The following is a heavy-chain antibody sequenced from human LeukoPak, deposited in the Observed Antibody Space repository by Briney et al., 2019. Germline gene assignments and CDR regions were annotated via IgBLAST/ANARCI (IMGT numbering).Heavy chain of an antibody. CDR3: AKVPTSIFGVVIEYYFDY. V-gene: IGHV3-23*01. CDR2: ISGSGGST. Sequence: GGSLRLSCAASGFTFSSYAMSWVRQAPGKGLEWVSAISGSGGSTYYADSVKGRFTISRDNSKNTLYLQMNSLRAEDTAVYYCAKVPTSIFGVVIEYYFDYWGQGTLVTVSS. D-gene: IGHD3-3*01. CDR1: GFTFSSYA. J-gene: IGHJ4*02.